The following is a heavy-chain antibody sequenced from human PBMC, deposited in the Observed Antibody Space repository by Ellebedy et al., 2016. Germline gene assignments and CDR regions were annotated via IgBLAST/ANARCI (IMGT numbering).Heavy chain of an antibody. V-gene: IGHV3-7*01. CDR2: IKEDGSEK. D-gene: IGHD2-2*01. CDR3: AGPAAIGTKTFDY. Sequence: GESLKISCAASGFTFSSYWMYWVRQAPGKGLEWVANIKEDGSEKSYVDSVKGRFTISRDNAKNSLYLQMNSLRAEDTAVYYCAGPAAIGTKTFDYWGQGTLVTVSS. J-gene: IGHJ4*02. CDR1: GFTFSSYW.